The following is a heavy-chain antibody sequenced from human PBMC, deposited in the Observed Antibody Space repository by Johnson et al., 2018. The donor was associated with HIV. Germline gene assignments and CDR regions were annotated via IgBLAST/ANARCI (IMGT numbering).Heavy chain of an antibody. Sequence: QMQLVESGGGVVPPGGSLRLPCAAPGFSFSRYGMYWVRQAPGQGLEWVAFLRYDGRTKYYAASVKGRFPISRDNSKNTLYLQMNSLRAEDTAVYFCARAASQQQLKVPFDIWGQGTMVTVSS. CDR3: ARAASQQQLKVPFDI. CDR2: LRYDGRTK. J-gene: IGHJ3*02. D-gene: IGHD6-13*01. CDR1: GFSFSRYG. V-gene: IGHV3-30*02.